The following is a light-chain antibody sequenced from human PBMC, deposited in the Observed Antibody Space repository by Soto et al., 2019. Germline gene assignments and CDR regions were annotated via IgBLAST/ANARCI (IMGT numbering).Light chain of an antibody. CDR2: AAS. J-gene: IGKJ5*01. V-gene: IGKV1-39*01. Sequence: DIQLTQSPSSLSASVGDTVTITCRASQTVSRYLNWYQQKSGTAPKLLIYAASTLHTGVPSRFSGRGSGTDFTLTINNLQREDFATYYCQQSYSTLTFGQGTRLEIK. CDR1: QTVSRY. CDR3: QQSYSTLT.